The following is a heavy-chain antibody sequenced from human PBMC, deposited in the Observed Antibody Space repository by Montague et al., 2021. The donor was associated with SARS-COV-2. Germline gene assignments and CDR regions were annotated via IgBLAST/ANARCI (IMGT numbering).Heavy chain of an antibody. V-gene: IGHV2-5*02. J-gene: IGHJ3*02. CDR3: AHRRGLLLSDAFDI. D-gene: IGHD1-26*01. CDR1: GFSLSTSGVG. CDR2: IYWDDDK. Sequence: PALVKPTQTLTLTCTFSGFSLSTSGVGVGWIRQPPGKALERLALIYWDDDKRYSPSLKSRLTITKDTSKNQVAHTMTNVDPVDTATYYCAHRRGLLLSDAFDIWGQGTMVTVSS.